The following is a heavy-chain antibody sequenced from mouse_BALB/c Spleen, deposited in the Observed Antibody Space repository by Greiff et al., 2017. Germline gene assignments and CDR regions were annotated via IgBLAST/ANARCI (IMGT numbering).Heavy chain of an antibody. Sequence: EVKLVESGAELVKPGASVKLSCTASGFNIKDTYMHWVKQRPEQGLEWIGRIDPANGNTKYDPKFQGKATITADTSSNTAYLQLSSLTSEDTAVYYCARWGDGYYETYWGQGTLVTVSA. CDR1: GFNIKDTY. V-gene: IGHV14-3*02. J-gene: IGHJ3*01. CDR3: ARWGDGYYETY. D-gene: IGHD2-3*01. CDR2: IDPANGNT.